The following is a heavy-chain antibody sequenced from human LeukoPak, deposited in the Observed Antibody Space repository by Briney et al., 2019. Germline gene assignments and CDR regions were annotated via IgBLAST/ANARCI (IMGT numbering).Heavy chain of an antibody. CDR1: GDSISSYY. Sequence: SETLSLTCTASGDSISSYYWSWIRQPPGKGLECVGHIYYTGSTYYNPSLKSRVTISVDTSKNQFSLKLSSVTAADTAVYYCARVVGGYDTYFYYWGQGTLVTVSS. V-gene: IGHV4-59*12. D-gene: IGHD5-12*01. J-gene: IGHJ4*02. CDR2: IYYTGST. CDR3: ARVVGGYDTYFYY.